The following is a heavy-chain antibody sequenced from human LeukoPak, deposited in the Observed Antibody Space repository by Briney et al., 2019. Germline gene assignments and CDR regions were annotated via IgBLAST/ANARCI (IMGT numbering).Heavy chain of an antibody. D-gene: IGHD2-15*01. V-gene: IGHV4-4*02. Sequence: SGTLSLTCAVSGDSIRITNWWSWVRQAPGKGLEWIGEISDTGITKYNPSLKSRVTILIDKSKNQLSLMLSSVIAADTAVYYCVRHGGSSFDPWGQGILVTVSS. J-gene: IGHJ5*02. CDR1: GDSIRITNW. CDR2: ISDTGIT. CDR3: VRHGGSSFDP.